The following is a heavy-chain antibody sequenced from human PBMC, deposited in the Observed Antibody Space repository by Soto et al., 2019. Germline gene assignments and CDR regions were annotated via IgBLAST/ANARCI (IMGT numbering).Heavy chain of an antibody. CDR1: GFTFSSYG. CDR2: ISYDGSNK. Sequence: QVQLVESGGGVVQPGRSLRLSCAASGFTFSSYGMHWVRQAPGKGLEWVAVISYDGSNKYYADSVKGRFTISRDNSKNTLYLQMNSLRAEDTAMYYCAKSDLYNCFDPWGQGTLVTVAS. J-gene: IGHJ5*02. V-gene: IGHV3-30*18. CDR3: AKSDLYNCFDP.